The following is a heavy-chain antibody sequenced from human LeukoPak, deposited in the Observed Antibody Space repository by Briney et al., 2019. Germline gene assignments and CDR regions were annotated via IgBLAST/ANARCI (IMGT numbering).Heavy chain of an antibody. J-gene: IGHJ3*02. D-gene: IGHD4-17*01. V-gene: IGHV4-4*07. Sequence: ASETLSLTCTVSGGSISSYYWSWIRQPAGKGLEWIGRIYTSGSTNYNPSLKSRVTISVDTSKNQFSLKMTSVTAADTAVYYCARDPTTVTKGFDIWGQGTMVTVSS. CDR2: IYTSGST. CDR1: GGSISSYY. CDR3: ARDPTTVTKGFDI.